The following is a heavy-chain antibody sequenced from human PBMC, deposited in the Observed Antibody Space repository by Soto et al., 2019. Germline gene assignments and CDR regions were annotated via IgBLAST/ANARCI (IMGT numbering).Heavy chain of an antibody. CDR1: GYTFTGFF. CDR3: ASGGSTVTREFDY. J-gene: IGHJ4*02. V-gene: IGHV1-2*04. Sequence: QVQPVQSGAEVKKPGASVNVSCKASGYTFTGFFMHWVRQAPGQGLEWMGWINPNSGDTEYAQNFQGWVTMSRDTSISTAYMELSRLRSDDTAVYYCASGGSTVTREFDYWGQGTLVSVSS. D-gene: IGHD4-17*01. CDR2: INPNSGDT.